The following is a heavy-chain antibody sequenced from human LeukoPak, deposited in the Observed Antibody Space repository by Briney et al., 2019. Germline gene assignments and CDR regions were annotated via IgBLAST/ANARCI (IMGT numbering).Heavy chain of an antibody. CDR2: IYYSGST. J-gene: IGHJ3*02. Sequence: PSETLSLTCTVSGGSISSHYWSWIRQPPGKGLEWIGYIYYSGSTNYNPSLKSRVTISVDTSKNQFSLKLSTVTAADTAVYYCARHRTYYYDSSGYLNAFDIWGQGTMVTVSS. D-gene: IGHD3-22*01. CDR1: GGSISSHY. V-gene: IGHV4-59*08. CDR3: ARHRTYYYDSSGYLNAFDI.